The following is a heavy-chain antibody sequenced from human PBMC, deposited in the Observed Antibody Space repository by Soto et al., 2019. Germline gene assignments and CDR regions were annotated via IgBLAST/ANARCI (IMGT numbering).Heavy chain of an antibody. CDR3: ASGKDYAEGGY. D-gene: IGHD4-17*01. Sequence: EVQLVESGGGLVQPGGSLRLSCAASGFTFSSYSMNWVRQAPGKGLEWVSYISSSSSTIYYADSVKGRFTISRDNAKNSRYMQRNSLRDEDTAEDYCASGKDYAEGGYWGQGDLVTVSS. V-gene: IGHV3-48*02. CDR2: ISSSSSTI. CDR1: GFTFSSYS. J-gene: IGHJ4*02.